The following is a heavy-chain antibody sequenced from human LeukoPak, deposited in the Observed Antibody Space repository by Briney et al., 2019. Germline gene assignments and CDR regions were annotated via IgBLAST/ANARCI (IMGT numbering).Heavy chain of an antibody. V-gene: IGHV4-61*01. J-gene: IGHJ6*02. CDR1: GGSISGSSYY. CDR2: IYYSGST. CDR3: AGTFGPVGMDV. D-gene: IGHD3-10*01. Sequence: SETLSLTCTVSGGSISGSSYYWSWIRQPPGKGLEWIGYIYYSGSTNYNPSLKSRVTISVDTSKNQFSLKLSSVTAADTAVYYCAGTFGPVGMDVWGQGTTVTVSS.